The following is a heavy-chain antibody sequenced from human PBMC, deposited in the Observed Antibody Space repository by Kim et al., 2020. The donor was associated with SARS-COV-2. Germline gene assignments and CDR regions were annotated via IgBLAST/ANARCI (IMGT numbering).Heavy chain of an antibody. Sequence: GGSLRLSCAASGFPLSSYRMHWVLQAPGKGLVWVSRINSDGSSITYADSVKGRFTISRDNAKNTVYLQMNSLRGEDTAVYYCVRVPYGYYYGIDVWGQGTAVTVYS. CDR2: INSDGSSI. J-gene: IGHJ6*02. CDR1: GFPLSSYR. V-gene: IGHV3-74*03. CDR3: VRVPYGYYYGIDV. D-gene: IGHD4-17*01.